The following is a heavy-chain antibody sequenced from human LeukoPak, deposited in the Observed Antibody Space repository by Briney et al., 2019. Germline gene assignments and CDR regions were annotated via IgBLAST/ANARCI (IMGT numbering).Heavy chain of an antibody. CDR2: ISGSGGST. CDR3: AGPTYYYDSSGFLLGLDH. Sequence: GGSLRLSCAASGFTFSSYAMSWVRQAPGKGLEWVSAISGSGGSTYYADSVKGRFTISRDNSKNTLYLQMNSLRAEDTAVYYCAGPTYYYDSSGFLLGLDHWGQGTLVTVSS. J-gene: IGHJ4*02. D-gene: IGHD3-22*01. V-gene: IGHV3-23*01. CDR1: GFTFSSYA.